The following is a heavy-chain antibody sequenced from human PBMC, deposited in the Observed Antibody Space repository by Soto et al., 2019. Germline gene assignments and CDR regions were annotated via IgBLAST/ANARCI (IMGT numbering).Heavy chain of an antibody. J-gene: IGHJ4*02. CDR1: GFTFSSYW. CDR2: IKQDGSEK. V-gene: IGHV3-7*01. D-gene: IGHD3-22*01. Sequence: GGSLRLSCAASGFTFSSYWMSWVRQAPGKGLEWVANIKQDGSEKYYVDSVKGRFTISRDSAKNSLYLQMNSLRAEDTAVYYCARTDYYDSSGYYGILDYWGQGTLVTVSS. CDR3: ARTDYYDSSGYYGILDY.